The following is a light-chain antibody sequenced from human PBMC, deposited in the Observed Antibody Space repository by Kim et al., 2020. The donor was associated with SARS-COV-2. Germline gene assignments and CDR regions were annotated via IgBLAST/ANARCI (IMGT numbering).Light chain of an antibody. CDR1: NLGNKY. CDR3: QASDSNTVV. CDR2: QDN. V-gene: IGLV3-1*01. J-gene: IGLJ2*01. Sequence: SYELTQPPSVSVSPGQTASITCSGDNLGNKYACWYQQKPGQSPMLVIYQDNKRPSGIPERISGSNSGNTATLTISGTQAMDEADYFCQASDSNTVVFDGGTQLTVL.